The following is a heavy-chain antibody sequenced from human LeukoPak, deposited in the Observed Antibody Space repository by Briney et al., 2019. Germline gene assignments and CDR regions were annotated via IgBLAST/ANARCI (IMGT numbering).Heavy chain of an antibody. CDR2: ISAGGGST. Sequence: GGSLRLSCAASGFSFSSYAMSWVRQAPGKGLEWVSGISAGGGSTYYADSVKGRFTISRDSSENTLYLQMNSLRAEDTAVYYCAGGPAAIHYYFDYWGQGTLVTVSS. D-gene: IGHD2-2*01. V-gene: IGHV3-23*01. J-gene: IGHJ4*02. CDR1: GFSFSSYA. CDR3: AGGPAAIHYYFDY.